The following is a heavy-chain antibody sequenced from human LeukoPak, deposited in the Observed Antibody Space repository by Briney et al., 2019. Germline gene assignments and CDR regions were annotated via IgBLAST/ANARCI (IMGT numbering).Heavy chain of an antibody. Sequence: GSLRLSCAASGFTFGDYGMSWVRQAPGKGLEWIGSFYHSGSTYYNPSLKSRVTISVDTSKNQFSPKLSSVTAADTAVYYCARVIIENYDSSGYYHYFDYWGQGTLVTVSS. CDR3: ARVIIENYDSSGYYHYFDY. D-gene: IGHD3-22*01. J-gene: IGHJ4*02. V-gene: IGHV4-38-2*01. CDR2: FYHSGST. CDR1: GFTFGDYG.